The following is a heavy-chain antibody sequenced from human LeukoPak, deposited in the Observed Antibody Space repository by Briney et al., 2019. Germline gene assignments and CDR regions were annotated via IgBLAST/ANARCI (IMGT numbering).Heavy chain of an antibody. CDR2: INPNSGDT. Sequence: ASVKVSCKASGYTLTVYYIHWVRQAPGQGLEWMGRINPNSGDTNYAQKLQGRVTMTTDTSTSTAYMELRSLRSDDTAVYYCARDYSSGWPSFDYWGQGTLVTVSS. CDR1: GYTLTVYY. V-gene: IGHV1-2*06. J-gene: IGHJ4*02. CDR3: ARDYSSGWPSFDY. D-gene: IGHD6-19*01.